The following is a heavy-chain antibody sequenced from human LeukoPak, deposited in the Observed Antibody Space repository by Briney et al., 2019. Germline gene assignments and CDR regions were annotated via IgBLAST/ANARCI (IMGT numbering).Heavy chain of an antibody. D-gene: IGHD6-19*01. Sequence: GESLKISCKGSGYSFTSYWIGWVRQMPGKGLEWMGIIYPGDSDTRYSPSFQGQVTISADKSISTAYLQWSSLKASDTAMYYCARVGHSSGWLGPYFDYWGQGTLVTVSS. CDR1: GYSFTSYW. CDR3: ARVGHSSGWLGPYFDY. J-gene: IGHJ4*02. CDR2: IYPGDSDT. V-gene: IGHV5-51*01.